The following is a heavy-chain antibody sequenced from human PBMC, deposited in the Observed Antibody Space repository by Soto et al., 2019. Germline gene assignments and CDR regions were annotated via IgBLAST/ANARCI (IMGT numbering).Heavy chain of an antibody. D-gene: IGHD3-10*01. CDR3: ARTNGAGSYYNY. CDR2: IYPGDSDP. Sequence: GESLKISCKASGYSFTNYWIAWMRQMPGKGLEWMGIIYPGDSDPRYSPSFQGQVTISADNSISTAYLQWSSLRASDTAIYYCARTNGAGSYYNYWGHGTLVTVS. CDR1: GYSFTNYW. V-gene: IGHV5-51*01. J-gene: IGHJ4*01.